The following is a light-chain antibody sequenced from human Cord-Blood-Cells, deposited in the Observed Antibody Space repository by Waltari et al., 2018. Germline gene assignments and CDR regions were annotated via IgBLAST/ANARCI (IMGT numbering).Light chain of an antibody. CDR3: QQRSNWPWT. V-gene: IGKV3-11*01. CDR2: DAS. Sequence: EIVLTQSPATLSLSPGERATLSCRASQSVSSYLAWYQQKPGQAPRLIIYDASNSATGIPARFSGSGSGTDFTLTISSLEPEDFAVYYCQQRSNWPWTFGQGTKVEIK. J-gene: IGKJ1*01. CDR1: QSVSSY.